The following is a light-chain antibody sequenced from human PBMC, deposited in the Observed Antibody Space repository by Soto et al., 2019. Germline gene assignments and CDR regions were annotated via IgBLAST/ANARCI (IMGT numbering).Light chain of an antibody. J-gene: IGLJ2*01. V-gene: IGLV1-51*01. Sequence: QSVLTQPPSVSAAPGQTVTISCSGSSSNIGNNYVSWYQQLPGTAPKLLIYDNNKRPSGIPDRFSGSKSGTSATLGITGLQTGDEADDYCGTWDSSLSALFGGGTKVTVL. CDR2: DNN. CDR3: GTWDSSLSAL. CDR1: SSNIGNNY.